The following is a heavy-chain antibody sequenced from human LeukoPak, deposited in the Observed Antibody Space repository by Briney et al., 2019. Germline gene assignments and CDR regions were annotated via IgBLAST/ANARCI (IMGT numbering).Heavy chain of an antibody. Sequence: ASVKVSCKVSGYTLTELSMHWVRQAPGKGLEWMGGFDPEHGETIYAQKFQGRVTMTEDTSTDTAYMELSSLRSEDTAVYYYATAPILAYLYSSGWYTPFDYWGQGTLVTVSS. CDR1: GYTLTELS. D-gene: IGHD6-19*01. V-gene: IGHV1-24*01. CDR2: FDPEHGET. CDR3: ATAPILAYLYSSGWYTPFDY. J-gene: IGHJ4*02.